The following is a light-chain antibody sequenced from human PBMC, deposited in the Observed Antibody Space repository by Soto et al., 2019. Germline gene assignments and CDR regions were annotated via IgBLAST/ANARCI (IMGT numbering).Light chain of an antibody. J-gene: IGLJ1*01. Sequence: QSALTQPASVSGSPGQSITMSCTGTSSDVGGYNYVSWYQQHPGKAPKLMIYDVNNRPSGVSNRFSGSKSGNTASLTISGLQAEDEADYYCCSYTTISTLVFGTGTKVTRP. CDR2: DVN. CDR1: SSDVGGYNY. CDR3: CSYTTISTLV. V-gene: IGLV2-14*01.